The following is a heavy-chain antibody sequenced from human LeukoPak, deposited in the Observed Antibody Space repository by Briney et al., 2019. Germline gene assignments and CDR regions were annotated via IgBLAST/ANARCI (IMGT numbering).Heavy chain of an antibody. D-gene: IGHD1-14*01. CDR3: AADVGPGYYYYYYGMDV. Sequence: SVKVSCKASGFTFTSSAMQWVRQARGQRLEWIGWIVVGRGNTNYAQKFQERVTITRDMSTSTAYMELSSLRSEDTAVYYCAADVGPGYYYYYYGMDVWGQGTTVTVSS. J-gene: IGHJ6*02. CDR1: GFTFTSSA. V-gene: IGHV1-58*02. CDR2: IVVGRGNT.